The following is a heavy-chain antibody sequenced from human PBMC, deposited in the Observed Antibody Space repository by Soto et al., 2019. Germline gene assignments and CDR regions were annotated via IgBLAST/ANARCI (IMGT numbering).Heavy chain of an antibody. CDR1: GYTFTSYY. J-gene: IGHJ3*02. V-gene: IGHV1-46*03. CDR2: INPSGGST. Sequence: ASVKVSCKASGYTFTSYYMHWVRQAPGQGLEWMGIINPSGGSTSYAQKFQGRVTMTRDTSTSTVYMELSSLRSEDTAVYYCARDPPQGLQADAFDIWGQGTMVTVSS. CDR3: ARDPPQGLQADAFDI.